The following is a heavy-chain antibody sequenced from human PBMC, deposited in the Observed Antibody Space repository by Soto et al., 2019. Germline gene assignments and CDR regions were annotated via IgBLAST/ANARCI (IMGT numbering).Heavy chain of an antibody. Sequence: SETLSLTCSVPGGSISSGYYWTWIRQHPGKGLEWIGYIYYSGNTYYNPSLKSRVTISVDTSKNQFSLKLSSVTAADTAVYYCASTDYVAYYMDVWGQGTTVTVSS. J-gene: IGHJ6*03. V-gene: IGHV4-31*03. CDR2: IYYSGNT. CDR3: ASTDYVAYYMDV. D-gene: IGHD3-10*02. CDR1: GGSISSGYY.